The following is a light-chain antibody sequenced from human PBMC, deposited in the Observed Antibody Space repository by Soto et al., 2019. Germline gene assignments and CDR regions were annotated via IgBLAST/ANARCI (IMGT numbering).Light chain of an antibody. Sequence: IVLTQSPATLSLSPGETATLSCKASEPIKTFYFGWYQHKPGQSPRLLINGVYTRATGIPDRFSGSGSGTEFTLTISSLQSEDVAVYYCQQYDNWPPYTFGQGTKVEI. CDR3: QQYDNWPPYT. CDR2: GVY. V-gene: IGKV3D-15*01. J-gene: IGKJ2*01. CDR1: EPIKTFY.